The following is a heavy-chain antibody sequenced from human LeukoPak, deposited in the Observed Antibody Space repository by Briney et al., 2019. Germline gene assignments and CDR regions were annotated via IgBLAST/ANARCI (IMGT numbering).Heavy chain of an antibody. CDR3: ARDWLGSYYFDY. Sequence: WGSLRLSCAASGFTFSSYGMHWVRQAPGKGLEWVAVIWYDGSNKYYADSVKGRFTISRDNSENTLYLQMNSLRAEDTAVYYCARDWLGSYYFDYWGQGTLVTVSS. CDR1: GFTFSSYG. CDR2: IWYDGSNK. V-gene: IGHV3-33*08. J-gene: IGHJ4*02. D-gene: IGHD6-19*01.